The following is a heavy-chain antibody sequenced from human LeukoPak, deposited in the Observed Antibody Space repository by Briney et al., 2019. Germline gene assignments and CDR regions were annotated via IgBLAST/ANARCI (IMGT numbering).Heavy chain of an antibody. Sequence: SEALSLTCAVSGGSISSGGYSWSWIRQPPGKGLEWIGYIYHSGSTYYNPSLKSRVTISVDRSKNQFSLKLSSVTAADTAVYYCAREGDNWFDPWGQGTLVTVSS. V-gene: IGHV4-30-2*01. CDR1: GGSISSGGYS. CDR3: AREGDNWFDP. J-gene: IGHJ5*02. CDR2: IYHSGST.